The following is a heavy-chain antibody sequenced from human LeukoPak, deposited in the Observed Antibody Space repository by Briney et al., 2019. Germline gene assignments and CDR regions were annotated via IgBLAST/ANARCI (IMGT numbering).Heavy chain of an antibody. D-gene: IGHD3-22*01. V-gene: IGHV3-20*04. CDR2: INWNGGST. CDR3: ARDYDSSGYSDAFDI. CDR1: GFTFDDYG. J-gene: IGHJ3*02. Sequence: GGSLRLSCAASGFTFDDYGMSWVRQAPGKGLEWVSGINWNGGSTGYADSVKGRFTISRDNAKNSLYLQMNSLGAEDTALYYCARDYDSSGYSDAFDIWGQGTMVTVSS.